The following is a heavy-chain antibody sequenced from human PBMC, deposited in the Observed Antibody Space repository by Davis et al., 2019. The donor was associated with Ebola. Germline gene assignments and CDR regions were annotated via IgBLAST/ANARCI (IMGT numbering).Heavy chain of an antibody. D-gene: IGHD4-17*01. CDR2: IKQDGSEK. CDR3: TRSFYGDYDY. Sequence: GESLKTPCAASGVTFSSYWMSWVRQAPGKGLEWVANIKQDGSEKYYVDAVKGRFTISRDNAKNSLYLQMNSLRAEDTAVYYCTRSFYGDYDYWGQGTLVTVSS. V-gene: IGHV3-7*01. J-gene: IGHJ4*02. CDR1: GVTFSSYW.